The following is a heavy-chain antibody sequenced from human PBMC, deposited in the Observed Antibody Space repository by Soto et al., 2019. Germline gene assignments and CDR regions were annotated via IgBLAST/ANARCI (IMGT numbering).Heavy chain of an antibody. D-gene: IGHD3-16*02. J-gene: IGHJ4*02. CDR2: IYYSGST. CDR1: GGSISSGDYY. Sequence: SETLSLTCTVSGGSISSGDYYWSWIRQPPGKGLEWIGYIYYSGSTYYNPSLKSRVTISVDTSKNQFSLKLSSVTAADTAVYYCARQYYDYVWGSYRYTGYYFDYWGQGTLLSVSS. CDR3: ARQYYDYVWGSYRYTGYYFDY. V-gene: IGHV4-30-4*01.